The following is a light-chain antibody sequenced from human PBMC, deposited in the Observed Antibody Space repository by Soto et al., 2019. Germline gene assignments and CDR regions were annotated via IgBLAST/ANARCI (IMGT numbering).Light chain of an antibody. CDR3: QQRTDRPPWT. CDR1: QSIGLA. CDR2: DAS. Sequence: EIVLTQSPATLSLSPGERATLSCRASQSIGLAIAWYQHKPGQAPGLLIFDASQRATGIPARFRGSGSGTDFTLSISSLEPEDFAVYYCQQRTDRPPWTFGQGTKVDI. V-gene: IGKV3-11*01. J-gene: IGKJ1*01.